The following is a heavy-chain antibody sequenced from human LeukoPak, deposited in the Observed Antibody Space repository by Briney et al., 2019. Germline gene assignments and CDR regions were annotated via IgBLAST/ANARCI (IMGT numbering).Heavy chain of an antibody. CDR3: ARGANYDFWSGYYWVLDY. V-gene: IGHV4-39*01. CDR2: IYYSGST. J-gene: IGHJ4*02. CDR1: GGSISSSSYY. D-gene: IGHD3-3*01. Sequence: PSETLSLTCTVSGGSISSSSYYWGWIRQPPGKGLEWIGSIYYSGSTYYNPSLKSRVTISVDTSKNQFSLKLSSVTAADTAVYYCARGANYDFWSGYYWVLDYWGQGTLVTVSS.